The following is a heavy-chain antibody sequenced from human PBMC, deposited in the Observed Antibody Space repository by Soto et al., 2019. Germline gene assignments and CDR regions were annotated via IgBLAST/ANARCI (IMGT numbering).Heavy chain of an antibody. CDR1: GGSFGNYY. D-gene: IGHD3-3*01. CDR3: AKNLYGYYVNPDI. V-gene: IGHV4-59*01. Sequence: SETLSLTCTVSGGSFGNYYWSWIRQPPGKGLEWIGYIHYSGSTWYNPSLKSRVTISVDKSRNQFSLKLSSVTAADTAVYFCAKNLYGYYVNPDIWGQGTRVT. J-gene: IGHJ3*02. CDR2: IHYSGST.